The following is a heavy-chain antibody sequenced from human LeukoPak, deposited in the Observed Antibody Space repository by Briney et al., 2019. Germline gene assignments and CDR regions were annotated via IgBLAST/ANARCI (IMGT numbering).Heavy chain of an antibody. J-gene: IGHJ3*02. V-gene: IGHV4-59*02. CDR1: GGSVSSYY. CDR2: IYYSGST. D-gene: IGHD4-17*01. Sequence: SETLSLTCTVSGGSVSSYYLSWIRQPPGKGQEWIGYIYYSGSTNYNPSLKSRVTISVDTSKNQFSLKLSSVTAADTAVYYCARDVVTVTKGFDIWGQGTMVSVSS. CDR3: ARDVVTVTKGFDI.